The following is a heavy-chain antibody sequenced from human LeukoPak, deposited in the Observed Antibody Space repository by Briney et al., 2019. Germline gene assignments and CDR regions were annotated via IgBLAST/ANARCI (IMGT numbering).Heavy chain of an antibody. CDR1: GGSISTFY. Sequence: SETLSLTCTVWGGSISTFYWSWIPHRPGKGLEWRGYISYSVRTNYNTCLKSRVTISVDTTKNQCSLKLSSVTAADPAVYYCARPVTIFGVVRFFDPWGQGTLVTVSS. CDR2: ISYSVRT. D-gene: IGHD3-3*01. V-gene: IGHV4-59*08. CDR3: ARPVTIFGVVRFFDP. J-gene: IGHJ5*02.